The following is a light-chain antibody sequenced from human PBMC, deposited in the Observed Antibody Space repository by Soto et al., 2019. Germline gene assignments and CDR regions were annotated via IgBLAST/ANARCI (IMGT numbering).Light chain of an antibody. CDR1: QSVSSSH. J-gene: IGKJ4*01. V-gene: IGKV3-20*01. CDR2: GAS. CDR3: QRYGISSLT. Sequence: EIVLTQSPGTLSLSPGERATLSCRASQSVSSSHLAWYQQKPGQAPRLLIYGASTRPTGIPDRFSGSGSGTDFTLTISRLEPEDLAVYYCQRYGISSLTFGGGTKVDIK.